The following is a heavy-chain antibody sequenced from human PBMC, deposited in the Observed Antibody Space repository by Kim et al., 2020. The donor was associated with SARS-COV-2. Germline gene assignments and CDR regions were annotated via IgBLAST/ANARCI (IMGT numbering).Heavy chain of an antibody. D-gene: IGHD2-21*02. CDR3: ARDGGHGGDSDY. Sequence: NYADSVKGRFTISRDNAKNTLYLQMNSLRAEDTALYYCARDGGHGGDSDYWGQGTLVTVSS. V-gene: IGHV3-74*01. J-gene: IGHJ4*02.